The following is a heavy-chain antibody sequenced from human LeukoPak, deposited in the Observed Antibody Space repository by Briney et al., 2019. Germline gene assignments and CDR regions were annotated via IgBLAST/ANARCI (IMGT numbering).Heavy chain of an antibody. Sequence: PSETLSLTCTVSGGSISSYYWSWIRQPAGKGLEWIGRIYTSGSTNYNPSLKSRVTISVDTSKNQFSLKLSSVTAADTAVYYCARDSLYGDYVQWFDPWGQGTLVTVSS. J-gene: IGHJ5*02. CDR2: IYTSGST. V-gene: IGHV4-4*07. CDR3: ARDSLYGDYVQWFDP. D-gene: IGHD4-17*01. CDR1: GGSISSYY.